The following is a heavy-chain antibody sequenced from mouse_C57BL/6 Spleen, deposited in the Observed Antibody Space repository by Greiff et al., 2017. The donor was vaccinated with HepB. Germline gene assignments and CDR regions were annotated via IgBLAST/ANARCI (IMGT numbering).Heavy chain of an antibody. V-gene: IGHV5-4*03. CDR2: ISDGGSYT. CDR1: GFTFSSYA. CDR3: ARGGDLLRCWFAY. Sequence: EVMLVESGGGLVKPGGSLKLSCAASGFTFSSYAMSWVRQTPEKRLEWVATISDGGSYTDYPDNVKGRFTISRDNAKNNLYLQMSHLKSEDTAMYYCARGGDLLRCWFAYWGQGTLVTVSA. J-gene: IGHJ3*01. D-gene: IGHD1-1*01.